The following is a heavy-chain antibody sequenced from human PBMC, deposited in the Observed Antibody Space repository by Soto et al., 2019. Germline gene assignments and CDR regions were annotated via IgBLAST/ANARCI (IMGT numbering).Heavy chain of an antibody. V-gene: IGHV3-33*01. CDR1: GFTFSSYG. CDR2: IWYDGSNK. Sequence: GGSLRLSCAASGFTFSSYGMHWVRQAPGKGLEWVAVIWYDGSNKYYADSVKGRFTISRDNSKNTLYLQMNSLRAEDTAVYYCARTPALFYYMDVWGKGTTVTVSS. CDR3: ARTPALFYYMDV. J-gene: IGHJ6*03. D-gene: IGHD2-21*01.